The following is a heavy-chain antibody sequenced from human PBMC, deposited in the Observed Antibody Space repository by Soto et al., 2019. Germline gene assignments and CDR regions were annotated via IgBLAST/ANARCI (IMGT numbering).Heavy chain of an antibody. CDR1: GFSFSDHY. D-gene: IGHD1-26*01. CDR3: ARVSGSFHFDY. CDR2: IRKKVNGYTT. J-gene: IGHJ4*02. Sequence: QLVESGGGLVQPGGSLRLSCAASGFSFSDHYMDWVRQAPGKGLEWVGRIRKKVNGYTTEYAASVKGRFTISRDDSKNSLYLQMNDLKTEDTAVYYCARVSGSFHFDYWGQGTLVTVSS. V-gene: IGHV3-72*01.